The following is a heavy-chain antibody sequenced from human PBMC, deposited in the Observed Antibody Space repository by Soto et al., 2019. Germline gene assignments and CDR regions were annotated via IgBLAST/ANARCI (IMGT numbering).Heavy chain of an antibody. CDR3: ARSGSGYNDAFDI. Sequence: EVQLVESGGGLVEPGGSLRLSCVASGFTLRSYSMNWVRQAPGKGLEWVSSISTSSTYIYYADSVKGRFTISRDNAKNSLYLQMNSLRAEDTAVYYCARSGSGYNDAFDIWGQGTMVTVSS. D-gene: IGHD3-9*01. CDR1: GFTLRSYS. V-gene: IGHV3-21*01. J-gene: IGHJ3*02. CDR2: ISTSSTYI.